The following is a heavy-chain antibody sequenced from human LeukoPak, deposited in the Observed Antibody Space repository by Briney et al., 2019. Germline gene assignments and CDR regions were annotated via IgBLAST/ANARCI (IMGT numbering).Heavy chain of an antibody. J-gene: IGHJ6*03. CDR2: ISAYNGNT. V-gene: IGHV1-18*01. CDR1: GYTFTSYG. D-gene: IGHD3-3*01. CDR3: AWSRYYVPFYYMDV. Sequence: GASVKVSFKASGYTFTSYGISWVRQAPGQGLEWMGWISAYNGNTNYAQKLQGRVTMTTDTSTSTAYMELRSLRSDDTAVYYCAWSRYYVPFYYMDVWGKGTTVTVSS.